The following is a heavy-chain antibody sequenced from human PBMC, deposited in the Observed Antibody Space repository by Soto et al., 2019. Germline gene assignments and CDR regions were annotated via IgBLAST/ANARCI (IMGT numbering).Heavy chain of an antibody. Sequence: GAAGKVTWKDSGSSFSGYAISWGRQAPGQGVEWMGGIIPIFGTANYAQKFQGRVTITADESTSTAYMELSSLRSEDTAVYYCARDTVTTGHYYYGMDVWGQGTTVTVSS. CDR3: ARDTVTTGHYYYGMDV. CDR2: IIPIFGTA. V-gene: IGHV1-69*13. J-gene: IGHJ6*02. D-gene: IGHD4-17*01. CDR1: GSSFSGYA.